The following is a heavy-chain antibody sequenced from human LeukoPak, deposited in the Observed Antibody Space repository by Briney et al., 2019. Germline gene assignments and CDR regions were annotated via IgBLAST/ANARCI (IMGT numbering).Heavy chain of an antibody. CDR2: IYPGDSDT. CDR1: GYSFTTYW. D-gene: IGHD2-2*01. V-gene: IGHV5-51*01. J-gene: IGHJ4*02. Sequence: GESLKISCRGSGYSFTTYWIGWVRQMPGKGLEWMGIIYPGDSDTRYSPSFQGQVTMSADKSINTAYLQWSSLKGSDTAIYYCARRQGCSSTSCPPDYWGQGTLVTVSS. CDR3: ARRQGCSSTSCPPDY.